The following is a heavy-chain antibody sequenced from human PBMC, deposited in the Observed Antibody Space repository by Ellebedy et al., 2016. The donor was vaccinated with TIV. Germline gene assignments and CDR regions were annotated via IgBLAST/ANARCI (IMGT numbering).Heavy chain of an antibody. CDR2: IGLADDT. V-gene: IGHV3-13*01. Sequence: GESLKISCAASGFTFSSYDMHWVRQATGKGLEWVSAIGLADDTYYPGSVKGRFTISREDAENSLYLRMNSLRAEDTAVYYCAREVKDAVTRGWYFDLWGRGTLVTVSS. CDR1: GFTFSSYD. J-gene: IGHJ2*01. D-gene: IGHD4-17*01. CDR3: AREVKDAVTRGWYFDL.